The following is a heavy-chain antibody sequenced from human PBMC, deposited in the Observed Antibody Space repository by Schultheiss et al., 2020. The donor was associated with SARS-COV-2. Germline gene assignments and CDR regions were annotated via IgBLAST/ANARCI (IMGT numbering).Heavy chain of an antibody. CDR3: ASLSSWYSGKYSSGWYDTYYYYGMDV. CDR2: ISSSGSTI. D-gene: IGHD6-19*01. J-gene: IGHJ6*02. V-gene: IGHV3-48*03. Sequence: GGSLRLSCSASGFSFSSFAMHWVRQAPGKGLEWVSYISSSGSTIYYADSVKGRFTISRDNAKNSLYLQMNSLRAEDTAVYYCASLSSWYSGKYSSGWYDTYYYYGMDVWGQGTTVTVSS. CDR1: GFSFSSFA.